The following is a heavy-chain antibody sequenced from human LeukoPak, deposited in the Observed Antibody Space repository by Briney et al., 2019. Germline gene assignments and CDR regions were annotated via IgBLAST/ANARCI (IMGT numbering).Heavy chain of an antibody. Sequence: GGSLRLSCAASTFTFSIYEMNWVRQAPGKGLERVSYISSSGSTIYYADSVQGRFTISRDNAKNSLYLQMNSLRAEDTAVYYCARVSTGYSSGWPLSYYYYYMDVWGKGTTVTISS. CDR2: ISSSGSTI. D-gene: IGHD6-19*01. J-gene: IGHJ6*03. CDR1: TFTFSIYE. V-gene: IGHV3-48*03. CDR3: ARVSTGYSSGWPLSYYYYYMDV.